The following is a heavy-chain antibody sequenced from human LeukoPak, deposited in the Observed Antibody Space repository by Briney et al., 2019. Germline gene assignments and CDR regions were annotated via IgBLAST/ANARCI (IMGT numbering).Heavy chain of an antibody. V-gene: IGHV1-18*01. Sequence: GASVKVSCKTSGYTFTSYAISWVRQAPGQGLEWMGWIITYNGNTYYSQKLQGRVTMTTDTSTSTAYMELRSLRSDDPAVYFCAKTTVTSEEYFYYYMDVWGKGTTVTVSS. CDR2: IITYNGNT. CDR3: AKTTVTSEEYFYYYMDV. J-gene: IGHJ6*03. CDR1: GYTFTSYA. D-gene: IGHD4-17*01.